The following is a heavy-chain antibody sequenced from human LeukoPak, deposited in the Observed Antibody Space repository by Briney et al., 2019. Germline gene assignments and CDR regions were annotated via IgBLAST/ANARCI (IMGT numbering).Heavy chain of an antibody. CDR3: ARVQSYGSGSYADYYYYMDV. V-gene: IGHV1-2*02. CDR2: INPNSGGT. Sequence: ASVKVSCKASGYTFTGYYMHWVRQAPGQGLEWMGWINPNSGGTNYAQKFQGRVTMTRDTSISTAYMELSRLRSDDTAVYYCARVQSYGSGSYADYYYYMDVWGKGTTVTISS. CDR1: GYTFTGYY. D-gene: IGHD3-10*01. J-gene: IGHJ6*03.